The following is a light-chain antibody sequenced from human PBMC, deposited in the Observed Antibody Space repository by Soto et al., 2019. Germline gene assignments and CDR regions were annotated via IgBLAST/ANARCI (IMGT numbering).Light chain of an antibody. V-gene: IGKV3-20*01. CDR3: QQYGRSTWT. CDR2: GAA. Sequence: EIVLTQSPGTLSLSPGERATLSCRASQSVSSNYLAWYQQKPGQAPRLLIYGAASRATGIPDRFSGSGSGTDFTLTISRLEPEDFAVYYCQQYGRSTWTFGQGTKEDIK. CDR1: QSVSSNY. J-gene: IGKJ1*01.